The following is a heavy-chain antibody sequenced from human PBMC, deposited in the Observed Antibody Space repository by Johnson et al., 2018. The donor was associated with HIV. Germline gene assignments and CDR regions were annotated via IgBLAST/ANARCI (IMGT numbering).Heavy chain of an antibody. D-gene: IGHD5-12*01. J-gene: IGHJ3*02. CDR2: IYSGDTT. CDR3: ARDVGGWGYRHAFDM. Sequence: MLLVESGGGLVQPGGSLRLSCAASGFTVSSNYMSWVRQAPGKGLEWVSVIYSGDTTYYADSVKDRFTISRDNSKNTLYLQMKSLRVEDTAVYYCARDVGGWGYRHAFDMWGQGTMVTVSS. V-gene: IGHV3-66*01. CDR1: GFTVSSNY.